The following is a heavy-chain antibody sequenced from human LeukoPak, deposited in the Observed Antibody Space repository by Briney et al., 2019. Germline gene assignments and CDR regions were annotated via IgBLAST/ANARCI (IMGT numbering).Heavy chain of an antibody. V-gene: IGHV2-5*02. CDR2: IYWDDDK. J-gene: IGHJ4*02. CDR1: VISVSSCGVP. CDR3: AHRGIAVAGHFDY. D-gene: IGHD6-19*01. Sequence: SVPTLVKPPQTLTVTCTFAVISVSSCGVPVGWIRKPPGKALVGRALIYWDDDKRYSPSLKTKLTITKDTSKTQVVLTMTNMDPVATATYYCAHRGIAVAGHFDYWGQGTLVTVSS.